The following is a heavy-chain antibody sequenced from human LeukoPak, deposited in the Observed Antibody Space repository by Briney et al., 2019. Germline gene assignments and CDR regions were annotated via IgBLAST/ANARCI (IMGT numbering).Heavy chain of an antibody. J-gene: IGHJ3*02. CDR2: IYYSGST. CDR1: GGSISSYY. CDR3: ARRLGNCSGWYVGAFDI. D-gene: IGHD6-19*01. Sequence: PSETLSLTCTVSGGSISSYYWSWIRQPPGKGLEGIGYIYYSGSTNYNPSLKSRVTISVDTTKNQFSLKLSSATAADTAVYYCARRLGNCSGWYVGAFDIWGQGTMVTVSS. V-gene: IGHV4-59*01.